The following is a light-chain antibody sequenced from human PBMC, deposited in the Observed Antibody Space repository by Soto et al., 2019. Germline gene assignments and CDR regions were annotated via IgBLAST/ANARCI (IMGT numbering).Light chain of an antibody. CDR1: NIGSKN. CDR2: RDT. J-gene: IGLJ2*01. V-gene: IGLV3-9*01. CDR3: QVWDSSTVV. Sequence: SYELTQPLSVSVALGQTARITCGGNNIGSKNVHWYQQKPGQAPVLAIYRDTNRPSGIPERFSGSNSGNTATLTISRAQAGDEADYYCQVWDSSTVVFGGGTKLTVL.